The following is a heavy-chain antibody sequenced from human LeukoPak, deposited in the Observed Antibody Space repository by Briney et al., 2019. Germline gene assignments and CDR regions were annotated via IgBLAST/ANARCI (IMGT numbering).Heavy chain of an antibody. CDR3: ARGVTGSYRTYYFDY. CDR2: IIPILGTA. V-gene: IGHV1-69*13. CDR1: GGTFSSYA. Sequence: SVKVSCKASGGTFSSYAISWVRQAPGQGLEWMGGIIPILGTANYAQKFQGRVTITADESTSTAYMELSSLRSEDTAVYYCARGVTGSYRTYYFDYWGQGTLVTVSS. J-gene: IGHJ4*02. D-gene: IGHD1-26*01.